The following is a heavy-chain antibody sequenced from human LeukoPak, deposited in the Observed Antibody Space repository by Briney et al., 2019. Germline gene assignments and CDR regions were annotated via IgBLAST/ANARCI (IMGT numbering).Heavy chain of an antibody. J-gene: IGHJ6*02. CDR3: SKAYCGGDCYFSKIYYYYGMDV. CDR1: GFTFSSYS. Sequence: GGSLRFSCAASGFTFSSYSMNWVRQAPGKGLEWVSSISSSSSYIYYADSVKGRFTISRDNAKNSLYLQMNSLRAEDTAVYYCSKAYCGGDCYFSKIYYYYGMDVWGQGTTVTVSS. V-gene: IGHV3-21*01. CDR2: ISSSSSYI. D-gene: IGHD2-21*02.